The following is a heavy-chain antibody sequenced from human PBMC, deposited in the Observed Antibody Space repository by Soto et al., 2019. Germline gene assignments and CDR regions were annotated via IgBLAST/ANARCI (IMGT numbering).Heavy chain of an antibody. D-gene: IGHD6-13*01. V-gene: IGHV1-3*01. CDR1: GYTFTSYG. Sequence: ASVKVSCKASGYTFTSYGIHWVRQAPGQRLEWMGWINAANGDTKYTPKFQGRVTITRDTSASTAYMELSSLRSEDTAVYYCVRRHVSATGIDWFDPWGQGTLVTVSS. CDR3: VRRHVSATGIDWFDP. J-gene: IGHJ5*02. CDR2: INAANGDT.